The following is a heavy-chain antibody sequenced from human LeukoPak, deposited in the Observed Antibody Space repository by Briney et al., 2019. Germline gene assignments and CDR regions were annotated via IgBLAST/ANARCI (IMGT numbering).Heavy chain of an antibody. Sequence: SETLSLTCTVSGGSLSSYYWSWIRQPPGKGLEWIGYIYYSGSTNYNPSLKSRVTISVDTSKNQFSLKLSSVTAADTAVYYCARVNVDTAMVDDWGQGTLVTVSA. CDR2: IYYSGST. CDR3: ARVNVDTAMVDD. J-gene: IGHJ4*02. V-gene: IGHV4-59*01. D-gene: IGHD5-18*01. CDR1: GGSLSSYY.